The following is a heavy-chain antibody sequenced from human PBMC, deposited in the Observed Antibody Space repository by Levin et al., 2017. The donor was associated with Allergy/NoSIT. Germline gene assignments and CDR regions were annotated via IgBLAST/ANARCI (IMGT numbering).Heavy chain of an antibody. CDR2: MYHSGAT. CDR3: ARMARSHHFDN. Sequence: SETLSLTCAVSGSSITDSFWWGWIRQPPGKGLEWIGYMYHSGATQYNPSLESRATLSVDSSKNQISLSLSSLTAWDTAVDYCARMARSHHFDNWGQGTLVAVS. J-gene: IGHJ4*02. CDR1: GSSITDSFW. V-gene: IGHV4-28*06.